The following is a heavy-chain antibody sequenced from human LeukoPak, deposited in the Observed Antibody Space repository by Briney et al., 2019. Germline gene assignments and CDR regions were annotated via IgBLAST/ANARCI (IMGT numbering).Heavy chain of an antibody. CDR2: ISSYNGNT. CDR1: GGTFSSYA. Sequence: ASVKVSCKASGGTFSSYAISWVRQAPGQGLEWMGWISSYNGNTKYAQNLQGRATMTTDTSTSTAYMELRSLRSDDTAVYYCARVQLERSGEPFDYWGQGTLVTVSS. CDR3: ARVQLERSGEPFDY. D-gene: IGHD1-1*01. V-gene: IGHV1-18*01. J-gene: IGHJ4*02.